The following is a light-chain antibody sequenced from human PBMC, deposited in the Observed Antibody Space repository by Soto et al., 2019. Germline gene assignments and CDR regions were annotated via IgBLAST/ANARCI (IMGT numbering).Light chain of an antibody. Sequence: ILFPHSPRTPPLSPGGRANLSSPGKESVSSSYVAWYQQKPGQAPRLLIYGASSRATGIPDRFSGSGSGTDFTLTISRLKPEDFAVYYCQQYGSSPPITFGQGTRLEIK. J-gene: IGKJ5*01. CDR1: ESVSSSY. CDR2: GAS. V-gene: IGKV3-20*01. CDR3: QQYGSSPPIT.